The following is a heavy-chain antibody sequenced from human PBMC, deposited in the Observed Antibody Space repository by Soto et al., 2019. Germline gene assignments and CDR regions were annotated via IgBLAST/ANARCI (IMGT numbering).Heavy chain of an antibody. J-gene: IGHJ4*02. CDR1: GFIFRSYW. CDR3: ARDPDAKIGGSFDY. CDR2: IKPDGSEK. D-gene: IGHD1-26*01. Sequence: GGSLRLSCAASGFIFRSYWMSWVRQAPGKGLEWVANIKPDGSEKNYVDSVKGRFTITRDNAKNSVYLQMNNLGAEDTAVYYCARDPDAKIGGSFDYWGQGSLVTVS. V-gene: IGHV3-7*03.